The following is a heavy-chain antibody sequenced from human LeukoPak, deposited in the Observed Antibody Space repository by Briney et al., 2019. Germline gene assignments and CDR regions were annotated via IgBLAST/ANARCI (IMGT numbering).Heavy chain of an antibody. J-gene: IGHJ4*02. CDR2: ISGSGGST. D-gene: IGHD5-18*01. Sequence: GGSLRLSCAASGFTFSSYAMSWVRQARGKGLEWVSAISGSGGSTYYADSVKGRFTISRDNSKDTLYLQMNSLRAEDTAVYYCANSYGSWIPFDYWGQGTLVTVSS. CDR1: GFTFSSYA. V-gene: IGHV3-23*01. CDR3: ANSYGSWIPFDY.